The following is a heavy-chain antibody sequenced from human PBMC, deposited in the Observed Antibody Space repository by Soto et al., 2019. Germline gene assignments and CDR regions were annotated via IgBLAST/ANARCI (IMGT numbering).Heavy chain of an antibody. J-gene: IGHJ5*02. CDR2: IIPIFGTA. CDR1: GGTFSSYA. Sequence: QVQLVQSGAEVKKPGSSVKVSCKASGGTFSSYAISRVRQAPGQGLEWMGGIIPIFGTANYAQKFQGRVTITADESTSTAYMELSSLRSEDTAVYYCARDVDILTPNWFDPWGQGTLVVVSS. V-gene: IGHV1-69*01. CDR3: ARDVDILTPNWFDP. D-gene: IGHD3-9*01.